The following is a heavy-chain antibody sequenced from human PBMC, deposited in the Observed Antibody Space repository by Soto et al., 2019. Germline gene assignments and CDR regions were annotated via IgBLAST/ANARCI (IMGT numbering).Heavy chain of an antibody. CDR2: ISWDSGSI. CDR1: GFTFDDSA. J-gene: IGHJ4*02. CDR3: SKDVSFTFYYFDY. V-gene: IGHV3-9*01. Sequence: GGSLRLSCAASGFTFDDSAMHWVRQAPGKGLEWLSGISWDSGSIAYADSVRGRFTISRDNAKNSLYLQMTSLRPEDTALYYCSKDVSFTFYYFDYPAQGT.